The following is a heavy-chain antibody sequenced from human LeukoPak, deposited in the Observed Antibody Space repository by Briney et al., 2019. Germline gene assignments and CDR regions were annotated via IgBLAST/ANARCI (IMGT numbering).Heavy chain of an antibody. CDR1: GGSISSSSYY. V-gene: IGHV4-39*01. D-gene: IGHD6-13*01. CDR2: IYYSGST. CDR3: ARRHAAAGGDY. Sequence: TASETLSLTCTVSGGSISSSSYYWGWIRQPPGKGLEWIGSIYYSGSTYYNPSLKSRVTISVDTSKNQFSLKLSSVTAADTAVYYCARRHAAAGGDYWGQGTLVTVSS. J-gene: IGHJ4*02.